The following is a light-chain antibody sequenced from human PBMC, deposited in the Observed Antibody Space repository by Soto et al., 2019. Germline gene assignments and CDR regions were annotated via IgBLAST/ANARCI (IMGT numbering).Light chain of an antibody. V-gene: IGKV3-20*01. CDR1: QSVSSTY. CDR2: GAS. CDR3: HQYGSSPRT. J-gene: IGKJ1*01. Sequence: EIVLTQSPGTLSLFPGERATLSCRASQSVSSTYLAWYQQKPGQAPRLLIYGASSRATGIPDRFSGSGSGTDFTLTISRLEPEDSAVYYCHQYGSSPRTFGQGTKVEI.